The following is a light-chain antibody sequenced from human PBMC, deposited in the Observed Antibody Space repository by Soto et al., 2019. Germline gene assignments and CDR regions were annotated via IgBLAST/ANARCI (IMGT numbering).Light chain of an antibody. CDR2: DVN. CDR3: SSYTSSNTLWV. J-gene: IGLJ2*01. CDR1: SSDVGAYNY. V-gene: IGLV2-14*01. Sequence: QSALTQPASVSGSPGQSISISCTGTSSDVGAYNYVSWYQQHPGKAPKLMIYDVNNRPSGVSDRFSGSKSGNTASLTISGLQAEDEADYYCSSYTSSNTLWVFGGGTKVTVL.